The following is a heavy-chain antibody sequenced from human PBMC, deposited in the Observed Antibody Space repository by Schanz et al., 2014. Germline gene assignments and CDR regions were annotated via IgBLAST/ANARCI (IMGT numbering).Heavy chain of an antibody. CDR2: ITRSGGGT. CDR1: GFSFSSYS. CDR3: VKDAYCAGDCFPAEYFQH. J-gene: IGHJ1*01. Sequence: DLVESGGGLIQRGESLRLSCSASGFSFSSYSMNWVRQASGKGLEYVSAITRSGGGTYYSDSVKGRFTISRDNSKNTLYLQMSSLRHEDSAVYYCVKDAYCAGDCFPAEYFQHWGQGTLVTVSS. V-gene: IGHV3-64D*06. D-gene: IGHD2-21*02.